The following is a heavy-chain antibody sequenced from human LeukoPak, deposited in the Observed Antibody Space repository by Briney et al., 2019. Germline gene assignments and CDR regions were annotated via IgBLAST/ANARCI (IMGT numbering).Heavy chain of an antibody. Sequence: GGSLRLSCAASGFTFSSYGMHWVRQAPGKGLEWVAFIRYDGSNKYYADSVKGRFTISRDNSKNTLYLQMNSLRAEDTAVYYCAKGLGAAAVVGDYWGQGTLVTVSS. CDR1: GFTFSSYG. V-gene: IGHV3-30*02. CDR2: IRYDGSNK. D-gene: IGHD6-13*01. CDR3: AKGLGAAAVVGDY. J-gene: IGHJ4*02.